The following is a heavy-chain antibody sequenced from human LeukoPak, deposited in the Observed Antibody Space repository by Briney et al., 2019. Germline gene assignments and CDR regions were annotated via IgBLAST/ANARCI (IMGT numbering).Heavy chain of an antibody. D-gene: IGHD3-3*01. Sequence: GGSLRLSCAASGFTFSSYAMSWVRQAPGKGLEWVSAISGSGGSTYYADSVKGRFTISRDNSKNTLYLQMNSLRAEDTAVYYCAKLSYYDFWSGYGRNWFDPWGQGTLVTVSS. CDR1: GFTFSSYA. CDR3: AKLSYYDFWSGYGRNWFDP. V-gene: IGHV3-23*01. CDR2: ISGSGGST. J-gene: IGHJ5*02.